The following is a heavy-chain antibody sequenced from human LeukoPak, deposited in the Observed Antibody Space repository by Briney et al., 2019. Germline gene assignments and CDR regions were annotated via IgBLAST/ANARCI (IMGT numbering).Heavy chain of an antibody. CDR3: ARLKLGAYFDL. Sequence: SETLSLTCTVSGGSTSSDYWSWIRQSPGKGLEWVGYVYNSGDTGKNPSLKSRVTILLDTSKNQCSLKPTSVSAADTAVYYCARLKLGAYFDLWGRGTLVTVSS. CDR2: VYNSGDT. J-gene: IGHJ2*01. V-gene: IGHV4-59*08. D-gene: IGHD3-16*01. CDR1: GGSTSSDY.